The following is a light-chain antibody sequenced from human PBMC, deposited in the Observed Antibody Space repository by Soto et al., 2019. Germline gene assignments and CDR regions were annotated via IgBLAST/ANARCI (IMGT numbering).Light chain of an antibody. CDR2: SNN. J-gene: IGLJ2*01. CDR1: SSNIGSNT. V-gene: IGLV1-44*01. CDR3: GTWDDSLNSVV. Sequence: QSVLTQPPSASGTPGQRVSICCSGSSSNIGSNTVNWYQQLPGTAPKLLIYSNNQWPSGVPDRFSGSKSGTSASLAISGLRSEDEADYYCGTWDDSLNSVVFGGGTKLTVL.